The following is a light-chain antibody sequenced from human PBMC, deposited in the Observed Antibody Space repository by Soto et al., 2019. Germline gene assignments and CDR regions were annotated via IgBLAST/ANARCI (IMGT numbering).Light chain of an antibody. CDR2: SNN. Sequence: QSVLTQPPSASGTPGQRVTISCSGSSSNIESNTVNWFQQLPGTAPKLLIYSNNQRTSGVPDRFSGSKSGTSASLAISGLQSEDEADYSCAAWDDSLNGFVFGTGTKLTVL. J-gene: IGLJ1*01. V-gene: IGLV1-44*01. CDR1: SSNIESNT. CDR3: AAWDDSLNGFV.